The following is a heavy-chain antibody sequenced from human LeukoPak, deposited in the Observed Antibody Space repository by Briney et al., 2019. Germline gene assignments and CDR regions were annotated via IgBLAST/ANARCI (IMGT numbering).Heavy chain of an antibody. CDR1: GGSFSGYY. Sequence: KPSETLSLTCAVYGGSFSGYYWSWLRQPPGKGLEWIGEINHSGSTNYNPSLKSRVTISVDTSKNQFSLKLSSVTAADTAVYYCARVYYYGSGSFDYWGQGTLVTVSS. V-gene: IGHV4-34*01. CDR2: INHSGST. D-gene: IGHD3-10*01. J-gene: IGHJ4*02. CDR3: ARVYYYGSGSFDY.